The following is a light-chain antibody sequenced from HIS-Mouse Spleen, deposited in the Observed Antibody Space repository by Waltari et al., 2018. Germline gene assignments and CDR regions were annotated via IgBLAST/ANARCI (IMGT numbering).Light chain of an antibody. Sequence: QSALTQPASVSGSPGQSLTISCTGTSSDVGSYNLVSWYQQHPGKAPKLMIYEGSKRPSGVSNPFAGSTSGNTASLTSSGLQAEDEADYYCCSYAGSSTFNWVFGGGTKLTVL. J-gene: IGLJ3*02. CDR2: EGS. CDR3: CSYAGSSTFNWV. CDR1: SSDVGSYNL. V-gene: IGLV2-23*01.